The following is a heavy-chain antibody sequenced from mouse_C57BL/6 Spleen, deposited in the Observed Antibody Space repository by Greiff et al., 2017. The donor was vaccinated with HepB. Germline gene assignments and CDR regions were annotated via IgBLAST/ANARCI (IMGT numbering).Heavy chain of an antibody. CDR2: IRNKANGYTT. J-gene: IGHJ4*01. CDR3: ASDGYDAMDY. CDR1: GFTFTDYY. D-gene: IGHD2-3*01. Sequence: EVQLQESGGGLVQPGGSLSLSCAASGFTFTDYYMSWVRQPPGKALEWLGFIRNKANGYTTEYSASVKGRFTISRDNSQSILYLQMNALRAEDSATYYCASDGYDAMDYWGQGTSVTVSS. V-gene: IGHV7-3*01.